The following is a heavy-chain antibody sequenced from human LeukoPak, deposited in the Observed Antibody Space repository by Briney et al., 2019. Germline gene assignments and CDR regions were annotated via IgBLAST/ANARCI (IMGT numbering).Heavy chain of an antibody. CDR1: GFTFSSYS. CDR3: ARDPVEMATSQLSRKIFDY. CDR2: ISSSSSYI. J-gene: IGHJ4*02. D-gene: IGHD5-24*01. V-gene: IGHV3-21*01. Sequence: GGSLRLSCAASGFTFSSYSMNWVRQAPGKGLEWVSSISSSSSYIYYADSVKGRFTISRDNAKNSLYLQMNSLRAEDTAVYYCARDPVEMATSQLSRKIFDYWGQGTLVTVSS.